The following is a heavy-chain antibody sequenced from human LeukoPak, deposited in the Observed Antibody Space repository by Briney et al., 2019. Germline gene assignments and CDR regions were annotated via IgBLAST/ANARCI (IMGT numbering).Heavy chain of an antibody. CDR1: GFTFSDYY. CDR3: ANNPKLLADAFDI. V-gene: IGHV3-11*01. J-gene: IGHJ3*02. D-gene: IGHD2-15*01. Sequence: GGSLRLSCAASGFTFSDYYMSWIRQAPGKGLEWVSYISSSGSTIYYADSVKGRFTISRDNAKNSLYLQMNSLRAEDTAVYYCANNPKLLADAFDIWGQGIMVTVSS. CDR2: ISSSGSTI.